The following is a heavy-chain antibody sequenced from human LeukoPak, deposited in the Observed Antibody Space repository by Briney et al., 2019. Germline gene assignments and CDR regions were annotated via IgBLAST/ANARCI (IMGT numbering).Heavy chain of an antibody. V-gene: IGHV1-18*01. CDR3: ARDEDYYGDYPYYPY. J-gene: IGHJ4*02. CDR2: ISAYNGNT. Sequence: GASVKVSCKASGYTFTSYGISWVRQAPGQGLEWMGWISAYNGNTNYAQKLQGRVTMTTDTSTSTAYTELRSLRSDDTAVYYCARDEDYYGDYPYYPYWGQGTLVTVSS. D-gene: IGHD4-17*01. CDR1: GYTFTSYG.